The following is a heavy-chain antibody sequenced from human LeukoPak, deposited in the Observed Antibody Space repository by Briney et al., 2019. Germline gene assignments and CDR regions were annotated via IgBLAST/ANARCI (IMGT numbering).Heavy chain of an antibody. V-gene: IGHV1-69*13. CDR2: IIPIFGTA. CDR3: ARDRNGYNYHYFDY. J-gene: IGHJ4*02. CDR1: GGTFSSYA. Sequence: GASVKVSCKASGGTFSSYAISWVRQASGQGLEWMGGIIPIFGTANYAQKSQGRVTITADESTSTAYMELSSLRSEDTAVYYCARDRNGYNYHYFDYWGQGTLVTVSS. D-gene: IGHD5-24*01.